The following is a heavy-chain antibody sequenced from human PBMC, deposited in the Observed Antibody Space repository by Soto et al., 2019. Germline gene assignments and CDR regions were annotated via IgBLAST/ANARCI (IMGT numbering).Heavy chain of an antibody. CDR2: INHSGST. V-gene: IGHV4-34*01. D-gene: IGHD3-10*01. CDR1: GGSFSGYY. CDR3: AREDYYGSGSYLVDY. J-gene: IGHJ4*02. Sequence: QVQLQQWGAGLLKPSETLSLTCAVYGGSFSGYYWSWIRQPPGKGLEWIGEINHSGSTNYNPSLKSRVTISLDTSENQFSLKLSSVAAAGTAVYYCAREDYYGSGSYLVDYWGQGPLVTVSS.